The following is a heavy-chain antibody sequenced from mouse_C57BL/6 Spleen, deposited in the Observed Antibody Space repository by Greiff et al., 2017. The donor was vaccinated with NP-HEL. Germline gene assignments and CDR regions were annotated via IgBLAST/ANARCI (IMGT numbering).Heavy chain of an antibody. Sequence: QVQLQQSGAELVRPGSSVKLSCKASGYTFTSYWMHWVKQRPIQGLEWIGNIDPSDSDTHYNHKFKDKATLTVDKSSSTAYMQLSSLTSEDAAVYDCARESRNDDYFDYWGQGTTLTVSS. J-gene: IGHJ2*01. D-gene: IGHD2-3*01. CDR1: GYTFTSYW. CDR2: IDPSDSDT. CDR3: ARESRNDDYFDY. V-gene: IGHV1-52*01.